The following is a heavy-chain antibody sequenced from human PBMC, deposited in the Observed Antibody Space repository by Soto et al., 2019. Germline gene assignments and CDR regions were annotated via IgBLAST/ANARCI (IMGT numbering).Heavy chain of an antibody. CDR2: IYWDDDK. J-gene: IGHJ4*02. D-gene: IGHD3-9*01. Sequence: SGPTLVKPTQTLTLTCTFSGFSLSTSGVGVGWIRQPPGKALEWLALIYWDDDKRYSPSLKSRLTITKDTSKNQVVLTMTNMDPVDTATYYCAHSPNDILTGLGIHFDYWGQGTLVTVSS. CDR1: GFSLSTSGVG. CDR3: AHSPNDILTGLGIHFDY. V-gene: IGHV2-5*02.